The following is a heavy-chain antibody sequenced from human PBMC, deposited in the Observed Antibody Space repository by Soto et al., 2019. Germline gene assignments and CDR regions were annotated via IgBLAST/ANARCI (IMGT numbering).Heavy chain of an antibody. CDR2: IRSKANSYAT. V-gene: IGHV3-73*02. CDR1: GFTFSGSA. Sequence: EVQLVESGGGLVQPGGSLKLSCAASGFTFSGSAMHWVRQASGKGLQWVGRIRSKANSYATSYDASVKGRFTISRDDSKNTAYLQMNSLRTEDTAVYDCTRRYFYDSSGYYMDDYWGQGTLVTVSS. CDR3: TRRYFYDSSGYYMDDY. D-gene: IGHD3-22*01. J-gene: IGHJ4*02.